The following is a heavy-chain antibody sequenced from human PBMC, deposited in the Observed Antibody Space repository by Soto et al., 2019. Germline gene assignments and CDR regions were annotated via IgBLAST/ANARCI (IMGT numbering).Heavy chain of an antibody. CDR2: IYYSGGT. CDR1: GGSISSGGYY. D-gene: IGHD5-18*01. V-gene: IGHV4-31*03. CDR3: ARVWDTAMALFDY. Sequence: SETLSLTCTVSGGSISSGGYYWSWIRQHPGKGLEWIGYIYYSGGTYYNPSLKSRVTISVDTSKNQFSLKLSSVTAADTAVYYCARVWDTAMALFDYWGQGTLVTVSS. J-gene: IGHJ4*02.